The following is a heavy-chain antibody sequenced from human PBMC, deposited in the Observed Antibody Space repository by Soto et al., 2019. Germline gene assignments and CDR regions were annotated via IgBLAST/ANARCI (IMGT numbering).Heavy chain of an antibody. CDR1: GGSISSSSYY. J-gene: IGHJ4*02. CDR2: IFYSGHL. V-gene: IGHV4-61*05. Sequence: PSETLSLTCAVSGGSISSSSYYWGWIRQPPGKGLEWIGYIFYSGHLKYNPSLKSRLTISVDPSKNQLSLKLSFVTAVDTAVYYCARQGKYYFDYWGQGTLVTVSS. D-gene: IGHD3-10*01. CDR3: ARQGKYYFDY.